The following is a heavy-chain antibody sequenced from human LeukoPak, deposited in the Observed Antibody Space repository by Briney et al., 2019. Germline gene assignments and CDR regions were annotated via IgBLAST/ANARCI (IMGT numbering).Heavy chain of an antibody. CDR3: ARLSRITIFGVVTPIFDY. J-gene: IGHJ4*02. CDR2: IYYSGST. CDR1: GGSISSSSYY. V-gene: IGHV4-39*07. Sequence: SETLSLTCTVSGGSISSSSYYWGWIRQPPGKGLEWIGSIYYSGSTYYNPSLKSRVTISVDTSKNQFSLKLSSVTAADTAVYYCARLSRITIFGVVTPIFDYWGQGTLVTVSS. D-gene: IGHD3-3*01.